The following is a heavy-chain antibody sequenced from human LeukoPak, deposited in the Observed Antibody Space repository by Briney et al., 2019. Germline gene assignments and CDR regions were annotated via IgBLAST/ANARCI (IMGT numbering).Heavy chain of an antibody. D-gene: IGHD6-19*01. CDR1: GGTFSSYA. CDR3: ARFFLPPYSSGWYPLGPRKYYFDY. Sequence: ASVKVSCKASGGTFSSYAISWVRQGPGQGLEWMGGIIPIFGTANYAQKFQGRVTITADESTSTAYMELSSVTAADTAVYYCARFFLPPYSSGWYPLGPRKYYFDYWGQGTLVTVSS. V-gene: IGHV1-69*13. CDR2: IIPIFGTA. J-gene: IGHJ4*02.